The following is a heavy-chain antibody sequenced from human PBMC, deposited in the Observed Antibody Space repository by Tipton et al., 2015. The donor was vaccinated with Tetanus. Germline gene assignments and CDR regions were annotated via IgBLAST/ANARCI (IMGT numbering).Heavy chain of an antibody. CDR3: ARAHCTDGVCNFDF. Sequence: VQLVQSGGEVKKPGESLKISCKGSGYIFNNYWIGRVRQKPGKGLEWMGIIYPGDSDTRYSPSSQGQVTISVDGSINTAFLQWSSLKASDTSMFYCARAHCTDGVCNFDFWGQGALVTVAS. CDR2: IYPGDSDT. CDR1: GYIFNNYW. V-gene: IGHV5-51*01. J-gene: IGHJ4*02. D-gene: IGHD2-8*01.